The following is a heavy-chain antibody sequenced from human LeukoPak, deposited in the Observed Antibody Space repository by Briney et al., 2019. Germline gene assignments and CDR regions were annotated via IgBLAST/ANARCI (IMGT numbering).Heavy chain of an antibody. CDR2: INHSGST. CDR3: ASRAVAGTVSSD. CDR1: GGSFSGYY. Sequence: SETLSLTCAVYGGSFSGYYWSWIRQPPGKGLEWIGEINHSGSTNYDPSLKSRVTISVDTSKNQFSLKLSSVTAADTAVYYCASRAVAGTVSSDWGQGTLVTVSS. D-gene: IGHD6-19*01. V-gene: IGHV4-34*01. J-gene: IGHJ4*02.